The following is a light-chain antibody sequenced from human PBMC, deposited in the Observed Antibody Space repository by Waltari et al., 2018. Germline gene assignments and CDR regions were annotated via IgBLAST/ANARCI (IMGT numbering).Light chain of an antibody. CDR1: SSDVGGYNY. V-gene: IGLV2-14*01. CDR3: SSYTSSSPPVV. CDR2: DVS. Sequence: QSALTQPASVSGSPGPSITIPCTGTSSDVGGYNYVSWYQQHPGKAPKLMIYDVSKRPSGVSNRFSGSKSGNTASLTISGLQAEDEADYYCSSYTSSSPPVVFGGGTKLTVL. J-gene: IGLJ2*01.